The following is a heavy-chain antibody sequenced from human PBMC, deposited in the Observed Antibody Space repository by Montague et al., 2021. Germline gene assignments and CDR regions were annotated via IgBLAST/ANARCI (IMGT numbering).Heavy chain of an antibody. CDR2: KNYSGNS. CDR1: GASITNNSYY. D-gene: IGHD6-13*01. V-gene: IGHV4-39*07. Sequence: SETLSLTCTVSGASITNNSYYWVWTRQSPGKGLEWFGRKNYSGNSFYQPSLKSRITMAVDTSKNQFSLTLSSVTAADTAIYYCARVFSSWYVGWFDPWGQGTLVTVSS. CDR3: ARVFSSWYVGWFDP. J-gene: IGHJ5*02.